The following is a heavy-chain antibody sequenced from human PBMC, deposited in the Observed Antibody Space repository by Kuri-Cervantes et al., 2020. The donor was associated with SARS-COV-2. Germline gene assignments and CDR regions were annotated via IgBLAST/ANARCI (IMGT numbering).Heavy chain of an antibody. CDR2: IYYSGST. D-gene: IGHD3-3*01. CDR1: DGSVSSGSYY. V-gene: IGHV4-61*01. J-gene: IGHJ4*02. CDR3: ARARRITIFGVVTHFDY. Sequence: SETLSLTCTVSDGSVSSGSYYWSWIRQPPGKGLEWIGYIYYSGSTYYNPSLKSLVTISVDTSKNQFSLKLSSVTAADTAVYYCARARRITIFGVVTHFDYWGQGTLVTVSS.